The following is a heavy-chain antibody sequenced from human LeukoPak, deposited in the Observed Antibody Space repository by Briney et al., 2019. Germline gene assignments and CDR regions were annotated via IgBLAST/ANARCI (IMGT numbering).Heavy chain of an antibody. Sequence: ASVKVSCKASGYTFTGYYLHWVRQAPGQGPEWMGKINTNSGVTDYAPNFQGRVAMTRDTSISTAYMELNRLRSDDTAVYYCASGFMGYDRSGYYDDAFDIWGQGTMVTVSS. D-gene: IGHD3-22*01. CDR1: GYTFTGYY. CDR3: ASGFMGYDRSGYYDDAFDI. CDR2: INTNSGVT. V-gene: IGHV1-2*02. J-gene: IGHJ3*02.